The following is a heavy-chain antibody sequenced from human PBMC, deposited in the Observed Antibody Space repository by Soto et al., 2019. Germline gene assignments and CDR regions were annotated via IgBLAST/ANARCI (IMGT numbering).Heavy chain of an antibody. Sequence: PGGSLRLSCAASGFSFRSFGMHWVRQAPGKGLEWVALIAYDGSKKYYADYVKGRFTIPRDNSENTLYLQMNSLRPDDTAVYYCAKEPGFYFDYWGLGTLVTVSS. CDR2: IAYDGSKK. D-gene: IGHD7-27*01. CDR3: AKEPGFYFDY. J-gene: IGHJ4*02. CDR1: GFSFRSFG. V-gene: IGHV3-30*18.